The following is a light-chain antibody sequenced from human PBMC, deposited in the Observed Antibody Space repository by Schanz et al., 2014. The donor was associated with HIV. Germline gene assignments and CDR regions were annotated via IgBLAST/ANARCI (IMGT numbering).Light chain of an antibody. CDR2: DNN. J-gene: IGLJ2*01. CDR3: GTWDDDLSAVV. V-gene: IGLV1-51*01. Sequence: QSVLTQPPSVSAAPGQKVTISCSGGTSNIGDYYVSWYQQLPEKAPRLLIYDNNRRPSGIPDRFSGSKSGTSATLAITVLQTGDEADYYCGTWDDDLSAVVFGGGTKLTVL. CDR1: TSNIGDYY.